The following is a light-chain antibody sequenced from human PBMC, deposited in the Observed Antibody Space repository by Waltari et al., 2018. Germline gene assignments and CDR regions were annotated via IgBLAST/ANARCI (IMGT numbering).Light chain of an antibody. Sequence: CRASQPVRTYLPWYQQKPGQAPRLLIFDASSRATGIPAKFSGSGSGTDFTLTVSNLEPEDFAVYYCQQRANWPYTFGQGTRVEI. CDR1: QPVRTY. J-gene: IGKJ2*01. CDR3: QQRANWPYT. CDR2: DAS. V-gene: IGKV3-11*01.